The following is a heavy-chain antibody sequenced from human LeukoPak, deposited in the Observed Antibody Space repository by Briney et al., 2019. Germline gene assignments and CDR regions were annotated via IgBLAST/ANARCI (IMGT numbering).Heavy chain of an antibody. CDR3: ARDKASGSSYGSSFHF. J-gene: IGHJ3*01. CDR1: GFTFNYYW. Sequence: KTGGSLRLSCAASGFTFNYYWMTWVRQGPGKGLEWVATIKEDGSERYYVESVKGRFTISRDNAKNSLYLQMNSLRVEDTALYYCARDKASGSSYGSSFHFWGQGTMATVSS. D-gene: IGHD1-26*01. CDR2: IKEDGSER. V-gene: IGHV3-7*01.